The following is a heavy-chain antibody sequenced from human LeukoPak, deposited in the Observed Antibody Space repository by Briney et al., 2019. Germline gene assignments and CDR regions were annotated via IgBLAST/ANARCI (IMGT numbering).Heavy chain of an antibody. CDR2: IYYSGST. CDR3: ARVYDFWSGYYSRPGFDP. D-gene: IGHD3-3*01. CDR1: GGSISTSSYY. Sequence: SETLSLTCTVSGGSISTSSYYWGWIRQPPGKGLERIGSIYYSGSTYYNPSLKSRVTISVDTSKNQFSLKLSSVTAADTAVYYCARVYDFWSGYYSRPGFDPGGQGTLVTVSS. J-gene: IGHJ5*02. V-gene: IGHV4-39*07.